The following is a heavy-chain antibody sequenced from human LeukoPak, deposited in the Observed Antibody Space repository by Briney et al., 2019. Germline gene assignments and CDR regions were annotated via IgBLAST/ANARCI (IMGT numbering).Heavy chain of an antibody. J-gene: IGHJ4*02. CDR2: IYYSGST. CDR3: ARALSPLVYFDY. D-gene: IGHD6-13*01. Sequence: SETLSLTCAVYGGSFSGYYWSWIRQPPGKGLEWIGYIYYSGSTYYNPSLKSRVTISVDTSKNQFSLKLSSVTAADTAVYYCARALSPLVYFDYWGQGTLVTVSS. CDR1: GGSFSGYY. V-gene: IGHV4-34*09.